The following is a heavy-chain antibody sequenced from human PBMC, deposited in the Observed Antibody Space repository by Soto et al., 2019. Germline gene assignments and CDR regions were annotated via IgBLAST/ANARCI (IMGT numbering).Heavy chain of an antibody. Sequence: EPLSLTCAVSGYSISSGYYWGWIRQPPGKGLEWIGSIYHSGSTYYNPSLKSRVTISVDTSKNQFSLKLSSVTAADTAVYYCARVRYSSSSEGWFDPWGQGTLVTVSS. D-gene: IGHD6-6*01. V-gene: IGHV4-38-2*01. CDR3: ARVRYSSSSEGWFDP. J-gene: IGHJ5*02. CDR2: IYHSGST. CDR1: GYSISSGYY.